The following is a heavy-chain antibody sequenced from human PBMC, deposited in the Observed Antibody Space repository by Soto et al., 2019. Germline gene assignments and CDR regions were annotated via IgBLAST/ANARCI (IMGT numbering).Heavy chain of an antibody. CDR2: IYHRST. CDR3: ARDQGIAVAVFDY. CDR1: GGSISSGGYS. J-gene: IGHJ4*02. D-gene: IGHD6-19*01. V-gene: IGHV4-30-2*01. Sequence: PSETLSLTCAVSGGSISSGGYSWSWIRQPPGKGLEWIGYIYHRSTYYNPSLKSRVTISVDTSKNQISLKLNSVTAADTAVYYCARDQGIAVAVFDYWGQGTLVTVSS.